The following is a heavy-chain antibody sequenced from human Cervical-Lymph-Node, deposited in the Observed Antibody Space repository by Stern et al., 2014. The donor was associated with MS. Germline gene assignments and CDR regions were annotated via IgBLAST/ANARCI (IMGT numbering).Heavy chain of an antibody. V-gene: IGHV1-24*01. CDR1: GYTLSELS. CDR3: ARLIYGVTLVDHYHNMDV. CDR2: VDPDDGEM. Sequence: VHLVESGAEVKKPGASVKVSCKVSGYTLSELSIHWVRQAPGKGLEWMGGVDPDDGEMIYAQKFLGRVTMTEDTSTDTAYMEVSSLRSEDTATYYCARLIYGVTLVDHYHNMDVWGQGTTVTVSS. J-gene: IGHJ6*02. D-gene: IGHD3-3*01.